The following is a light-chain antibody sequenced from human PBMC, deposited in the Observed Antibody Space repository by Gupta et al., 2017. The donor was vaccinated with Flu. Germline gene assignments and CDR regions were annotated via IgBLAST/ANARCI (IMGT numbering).Light chain of an antibody. CDR3: QQYNNWPPEYT. CDR2: AAA. V-gene: IGKV3-15*01. CDR1: QSVSSN. Sequence: ILSVAPGERATLSCRASQSVSSNLAWYQQKPGQSPRLLIFAAATRATGVPARFSGSGSGTQFTLTISSLQSEDFAVYYCQQYNNWPPEYTFGQGTKLEI. J-gene: IGKJ2*01.